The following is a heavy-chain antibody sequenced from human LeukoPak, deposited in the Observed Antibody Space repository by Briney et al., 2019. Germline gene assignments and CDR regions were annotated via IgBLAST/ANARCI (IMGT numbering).Heavy chain of an antibody. CDR3: ARVAAPPPDYYMDV. CDR1: GFTFSDYY. Sequence: GGSLRLSCAASGFTFSDYYMSWIRQAPGKGLEWVSYISSSGSTIYYADSVKGRFTISRDNAKNSLYLQMNSLRAEDTAVYYCARVAAPPPDYYMDVWGKGTTVTVSS. D-gene: IGHD6-6*01. CDR2: ISSSGSTI. V-gene: IGHV3-11*01. J-gene: IGHJ6*03.